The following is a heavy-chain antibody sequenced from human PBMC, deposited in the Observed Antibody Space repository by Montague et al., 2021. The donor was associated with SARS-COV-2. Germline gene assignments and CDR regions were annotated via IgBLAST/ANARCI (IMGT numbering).Heavy chain of an antibody. CDR1: GFTVSTNY. D-gene: IGHD5-12*01. Sequence: SLRLSCAASGFTVSTNYMSWVRQAPGKGLEWISVIYSGGVTYYADSVKGRFTISRDNSKNTLYLQMNSLRAEDTAVYYCARGGGLRNYGMDVWGQGTTVTVSS. CDR2: IYSGGVT. J-gene: IGHJ6*02. V-gene: IGHV3-53*01. CDR3: ARGGGLRNYGMDV.